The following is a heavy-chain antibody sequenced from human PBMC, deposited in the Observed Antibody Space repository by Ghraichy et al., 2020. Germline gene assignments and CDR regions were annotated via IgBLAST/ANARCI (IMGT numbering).Heavy chain of an antibody. CDR1: GGTFSSYA. CDR3: ARDSAADGMDV. CDR2: IIPILGIA. J-gene: IGHJ6*02. V-gene: IGHV1-69*04. Sequence: SVKVSCKASGGTFSSYAISWVRQAPGQGLEWMGRIIPILGIANYAQKFQGRVTITADKSTSTAYMELSSLRSEDTAVYYCARDSAADGMDVWGQGTTVTVSS. D-gene: IGHD2-15*01.